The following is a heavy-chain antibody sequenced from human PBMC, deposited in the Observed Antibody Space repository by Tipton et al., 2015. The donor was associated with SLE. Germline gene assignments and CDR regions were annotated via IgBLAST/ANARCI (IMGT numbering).Heavy chain of an antibody. D-gene: IGHD6-13*01. CDR1: GGSISTSTYY. CDR2: IYYSGDT. Sequence: TLSLTCTVSGGSISTSTYYWGWIRQPPGKGLEWIGGIYYSGDTHYNPSLQSRTTISVDTSKNQFSLKLSSLTAADTAVYYCARGGRSSWYFYFDYWSQGTLVTASS. J-gene: IGHJ4*02. CDR3: ARGGRSSWYFYFDY. V-gene: IGHV4-39*07.